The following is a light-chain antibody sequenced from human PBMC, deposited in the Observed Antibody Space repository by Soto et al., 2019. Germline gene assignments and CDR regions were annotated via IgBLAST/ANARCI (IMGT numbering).Light chain of an antibody. Sequence: EVLMPQSPATLSVSPGVSSTLSGRARQSVSGKLAWYQQKPGQAPRILIYDASTRATGIPARFSGSGSGTDFTLTISRLEPEDFAFYYCQQSRNWPPLFTVGPGTKVDIK. J-gene: IGKJ3*01. CDR1: QSVSGK. V-gene: IGKV3-11*01. CDR3: QQSRNWPPLFT. CDR2: DAS.